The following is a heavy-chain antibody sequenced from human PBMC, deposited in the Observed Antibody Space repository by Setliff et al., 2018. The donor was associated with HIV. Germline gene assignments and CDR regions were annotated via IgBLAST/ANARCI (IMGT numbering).Heavy chain of an antibody. Sequence: SETLSLTCAVYGGSFSGFSWNWIRQPPGEGLEWIGDINNYGVTLYTSSLAGRVTISVDTSKNQFSLTLKSLTVADTALYFCSRGPTIRGSFTGVVYTAPLPSFDTWSQGSLVTV. CDR1: GGSFSGFS. D-gene: IGHD3-3*01. CDR3: SRGPTIRGSFTGVVYTAPLPSFDT. V-gene: IGHV4-34*01. CDR2: INNYGVT. J-gene: IGHJ4*02.